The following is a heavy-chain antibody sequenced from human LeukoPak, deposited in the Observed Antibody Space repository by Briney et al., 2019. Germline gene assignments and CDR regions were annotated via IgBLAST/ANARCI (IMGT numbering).Heavy chain of an antibody. CDR1: GFTFSGSA. Sequence: PGGSLRLSCAASGFTFSGSAMHWVRQASGKGLEWVGPIRSKANSYATAYAASVKGRFTISRDDSKNTAYLQMNSLKTEDTAVYYCQLSGYCSSTSCLNFDCWGQGTLVTVSS. CDR2: IRSKANSYAT. CDR3: QLSGYCSSTSCLNFDC. J-gene: IGHJ4*02. D-gene: IGHD2-2*01. V-gene: IGHV3-73*01.